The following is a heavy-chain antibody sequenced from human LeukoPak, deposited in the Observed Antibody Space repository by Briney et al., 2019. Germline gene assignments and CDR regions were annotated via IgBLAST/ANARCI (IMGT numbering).Heavy chain of an antibody. D-gene: IGHD5-12*01. CDR3: AREGPSGYDPYFDY. CDR2: INAGNGNT. Sequence: GASVKVSCKASGYTFTSYAMHWVRQAPGQRLEWMGWINAGNGNTKYSQKFQGRVTITRDTSASTAYMELSSLRSEDTAVYYCAREGPSGYDPYFDYWGQGTLVTVSS. V-gene: IGHV1-3*01. CDR1: GYTFTSYA. J-gene: IGHJ4*02.